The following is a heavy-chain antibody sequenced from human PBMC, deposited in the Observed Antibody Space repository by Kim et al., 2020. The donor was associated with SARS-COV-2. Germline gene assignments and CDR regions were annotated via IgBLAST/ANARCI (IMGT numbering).Heavy chain of an antibody. J-gene: IGHJ4*02. CDR2: IYSGGAST. V-gene: IGHV3-53*01. Sequence: GGSLRLSCAASGFTVSSNYMIWVLQAPGKGLEWVSVIYSGGASTYYADSVKGRFTISRDNSKNTLYLQMNSLRAEDTAVYYCATAGISGTSASHCWGRGTLVTVSS. CDR3: ATAGISGTSASHC. CDR1: GFTVSSNY. D-gene: IGHD1-20*01.